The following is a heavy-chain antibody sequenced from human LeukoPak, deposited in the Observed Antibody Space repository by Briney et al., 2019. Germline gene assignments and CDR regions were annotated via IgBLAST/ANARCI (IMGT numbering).Heavy chain of an antibody. CDR2: ISTYNGNT. Sequence: GASVKVSCKPSDYTFTSYGINWVRQAPGQGLEWMGWISTYNGNTNYAQKLQGRVTMTTDTSTSTAYMELRSLRSDDTAVYYCARVVDGDYGCYYWGQGTLVTVSS. CDR1: DYTFTSYG. J-gene: IGHJ4*02. V-gene: IGHV1-18*01. D-gene: IGHD4-17*01. CDR3: ARVVDGDYGCYY.